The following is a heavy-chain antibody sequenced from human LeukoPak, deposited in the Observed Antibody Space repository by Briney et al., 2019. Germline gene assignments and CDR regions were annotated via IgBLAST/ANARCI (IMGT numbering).Heavy chain of an antibody. CDR1: GFPFSDYA. Sequence: GGSLRLSCTASGFPFSDYAMSWVRQAPGKGLEWVSVTTGSGITTYYADSVKGWFTISRDNSKNTLSLQMDSLRGEDTGVYYCAKHSVGATVGWDAFDIWGQGTLVTVSS. J-gene: IGHJ3*02. CDR2: TTGSGITT. D-gene: IGHD1-26*01. V-gene: IGHV3-23*01. CDR3: AKHSVGATVGWDAFDI.